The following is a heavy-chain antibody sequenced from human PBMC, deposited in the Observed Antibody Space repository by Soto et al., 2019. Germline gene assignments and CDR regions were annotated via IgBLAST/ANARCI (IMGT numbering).Heavy chain of an antibody. CDR3: ARLWGYGDSPQGYFDY. V-gene: IGHV4-59*01. CDR2: IYYSGST. Sequence: SETLSLTCTVSGGSISSYYWSWIRQPPGKGLEWIGYIYYSGSTNYNPSLKSRVTISVDTSKNQFSLKLSSVTAADTAVYYCARLWGYGDSPQGYFDYWGQGTLVTVSS. D-gene: IGHD4-17*01. J-gene: IGHJ4*02. CDR1: GGSISSYY.